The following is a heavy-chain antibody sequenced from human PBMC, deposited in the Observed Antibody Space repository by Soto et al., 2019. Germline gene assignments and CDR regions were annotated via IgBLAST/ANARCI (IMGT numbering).Heavy chain of an antibody. Sequence: SETLSLTCTVSGGSISSYYWSWIRQPPGKGLEWIGYIYYSGSTNYNPSLRSRVTISADTSKDQFSLKLRSVTAADTAVYYCARGPRHDILTGYSYYFDYWGQGTLVTVSS. CDR1: GGSISSYY. V-gene: IGHV4-59*01. D-gene: IGHD3-9*01. CDR3: ARGPRHDILTGYSYYFDY. J-gene: IGHJ4*02. CDR2: IYYSGST.